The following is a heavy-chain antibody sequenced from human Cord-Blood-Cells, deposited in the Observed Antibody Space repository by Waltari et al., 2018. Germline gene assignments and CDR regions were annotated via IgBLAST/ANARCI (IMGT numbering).Heavy chain of an antibody. J-gene: IGHJ3*02. CDR3: ARADGGWGAFDI. D-gene: IGHD6-19*01. V-gene: IGHV3-30-3*01. CDR1: GFTFRIYA. Sequence: QVQLVESGGGVVQPGRALRLSCSASGFTFRIYAMHGVRQAPGKVLEWVAVISYDGSNKYYADSVKGRFTISRDNSKNTLYLQMNSLRAEDTAVYYCARADGGWGAFDIWGQGTMVTVSS. CDR2: ISYDGSNK.